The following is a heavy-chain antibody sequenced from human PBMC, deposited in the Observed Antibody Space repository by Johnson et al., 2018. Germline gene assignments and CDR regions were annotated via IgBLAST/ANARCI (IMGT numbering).Heavy chain of an antibody. CDR1: GGTFSSYT. D-gene: IGHD3-3*01. CDR2: IIPILGIA. CDR3: ARGGQLLEWLSL. J-gene: IGHJ4*02. Sequence: QVQLVESGGEVKKPGSSVKVSCKASGGTFSSYTISWVRQAPGPGLEWMGRIIPILGIANYAQKFQGRVTITADKSTSTAYMELSSLRSEDTAVYYCARGGQLLEWLSLWGQGTLVTVSP. V-gene: IGHV1-69*09.